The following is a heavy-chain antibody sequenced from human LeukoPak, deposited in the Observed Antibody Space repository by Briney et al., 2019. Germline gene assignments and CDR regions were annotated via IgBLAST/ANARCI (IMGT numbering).Heavy chain of an antibody. Sequence: PSETLSLTCTVSGGSISSYYWSWIRQPPGKGLEWIGYIYYSGSTNYNPSLKSRVTISVDTSKNQFSLKLSSVTAADTAVYYCARWPEVACSITSCYMFSGSPRFDPWGQGTLVTVSS. V-gene: IGHV4-59*01. CDR2: IYYSGST. J-gene: IGHJ5*02. CDR3: ARWPEVACSITSCYMFSGSPRFDP. D-gene: IGHD2-2*02. CDR1: GGSISSYY.